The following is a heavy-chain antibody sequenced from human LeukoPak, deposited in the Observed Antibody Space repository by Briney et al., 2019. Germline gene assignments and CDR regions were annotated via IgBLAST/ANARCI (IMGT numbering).Heavy chain of an antibody. CDR2: ISSSGSTI. Sequence: GGSLRLSCGVSGITVSGNYMSWVRQAPGKGLEWVSYISSSGSTIYYADSVKGRFSISRDNAKNSLYLQVNSLRVEDTAVYYRARGPIFRGVIIRRSKSGYFDHWGQGTLVTVSS. CDR3: ARGPIFRGVIIRRSKSGYFDH. CDR1: GITVSGNY. V-gene: IGHV3-11*04. D-gene: IGHD3-10*01. J-gene: IGHJ4*02.